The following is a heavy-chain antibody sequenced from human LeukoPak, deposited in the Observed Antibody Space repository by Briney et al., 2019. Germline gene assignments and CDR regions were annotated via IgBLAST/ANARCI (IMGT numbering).Heavy chain of an antibody. CDR1: GGSISSDY. D-gene: IGHD3-3*01. V-gene: IGHV4-4*07. CDR3: ASAVEGGCDFWSGYYTGAWFDP. J-gene: IGHJ5*02. Sequence: SETLSLTCTVSGGSISSDYWSWIRQPAGKGLEWIGRIYTSGSTNYNPSLKSRVTISVDTSKNQFSLKLSSVTAADTAVYYCASAVEGGCDFWSGYYTGAWFDPWGQGTLVTVSS. CDR2: IYTSGST.